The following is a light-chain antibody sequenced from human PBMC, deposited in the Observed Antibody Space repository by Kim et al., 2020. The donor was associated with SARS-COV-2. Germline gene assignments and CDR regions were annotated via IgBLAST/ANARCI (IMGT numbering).Light chain of an antibody. Sequence: DIVMTQSPDSLAVSLGERATINCKSSQTVLYSSNNKDYLAWYQQKPGQPPKLLIYWASTRASGVPDRFSGSGSGTDFTLTISTLQAEDVAVYYCQYYFAPPVTFGQGTRLEIK. V-gene: IGKV4-1*01. CDR2: WAS. J-gene: IGKJ5*01. CDR1: QTVLYSSNNKDY. CDR3: QYYFAPPVT.